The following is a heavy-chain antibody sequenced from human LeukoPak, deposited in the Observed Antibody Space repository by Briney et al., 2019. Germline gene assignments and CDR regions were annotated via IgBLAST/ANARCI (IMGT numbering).Heavy chain of an antibody. Sequence: PSETLSLTCTVSGGSISSYYWSWIRQPPGKGLEWIGYIYYSGSTNYNPSLKSRVTISVDTSKSQFSLKLSSVTAADTAVYYCAGGTYSNYVDYWGQGTLVTVSS. CDR3: AGGTYSNYVDY. J-gene: IGHJ4*02. CDR1: GGSISSYY. D-gene: IGHD4-11*01. CDR2: IYYSGST. V-gene: IGHV4-59*12.